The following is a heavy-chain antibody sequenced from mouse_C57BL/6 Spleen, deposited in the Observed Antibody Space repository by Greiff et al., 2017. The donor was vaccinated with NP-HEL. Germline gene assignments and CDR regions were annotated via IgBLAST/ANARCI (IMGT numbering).Heavy chain of an antibody. V-gene: IGHV5-9-1*02. CDR1: GFTFSSYA. CDR2: ISSGGDYI. D-gene: IGHD2-3*01. CDR3: TRDDGYDYFDY. Sequence: EVKLVESGEGLVKPGGSLKLSCAASGFTFSSYAMSWVRQTPEKRLEWVAYISSGGDYIYYADTVKGRFTISRDNARNTLYLQMSSLKSEDTAMYYCTRDDGYDYFDYWGQGTTLTVSS. J-gene: IGHJ2*01.